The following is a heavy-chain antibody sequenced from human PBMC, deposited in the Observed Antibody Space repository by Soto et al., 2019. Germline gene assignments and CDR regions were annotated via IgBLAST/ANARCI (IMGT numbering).Heavy chain of an antibody. V-gene: IGHV4-30-2*01. J-gene: IGHJ3*02. CDR2: IYHSGST. D-gene: IGHD3-22*01. CDR1: GGSISSGGYS. Sequence: SETLSLTCAVSGGSISSGGYSWSWIRQPPGKGLEWIGYIYHSGSTYYNPSLKSRVTISVDRSKNQFSLKLSSVTAADTAVYYCARVIYYDSSGYYSGGATGGNAFDIWGQGTMVT. CDR3: ARVIYYDSSGYYSGGATGGNAFDI.